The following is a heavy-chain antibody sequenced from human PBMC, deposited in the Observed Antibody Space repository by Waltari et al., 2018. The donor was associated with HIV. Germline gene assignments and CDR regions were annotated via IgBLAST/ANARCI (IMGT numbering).Heavy chain of an antibody. Sequence: QVQLVQSGAEVKKPGASVKVSCKASGYTFTSYYMHWVRQAPGQGLEWMGIINPSGGSTSYAQKFQGRVTMTRDTSTSTVYMELSSLRSEDTAVYYCARDTGGVGATPEYFQHWGQGTLVTVSS. J-gene: IGHJ1*01. V-gene: IGHV1-46*01. CDR2: INPSGGST. CDR1: GYTFTSYY. D-gene: IGHD1-26*01. CDR3: ARDTGGVGATPEYFQH.